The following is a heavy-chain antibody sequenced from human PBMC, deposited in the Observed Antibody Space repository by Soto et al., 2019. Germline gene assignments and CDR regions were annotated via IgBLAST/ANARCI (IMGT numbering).Heavy chain of an antibody. Sequence: GGSLRLSCAASGFTFSSYGMHWFRQAPGKGLEWVAVIWYDGSNKYYADSVKGRFTISRDNSKNTLYLQMNSLRAEDTAVYYCARDPYYDSSGYYYDYWGQGTLVTVSS. CDR2: IWYDGSNK. CDR3: ARDPYYDSSGYYYDY. D-gene: IGHD3-22*01. V-gene: IGHV3-33*01. J-gene: IGHJ4*02. CDR1: GFTFSSYG.